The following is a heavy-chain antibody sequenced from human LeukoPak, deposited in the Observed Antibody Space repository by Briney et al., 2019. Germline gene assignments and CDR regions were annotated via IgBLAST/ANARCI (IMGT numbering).Heavy chain of an antibody. CDR3: ARDGIAAAGTYRHAKNYYYYGMDV. Sequence: ASVKVSCKASGYTFTRYGISWVRQAPGQGLEWMGWISTYNGNTNYAQKLQGRVTMTTDTSTSTAYMELRSLRSDDTAVYYCARDGIAAAGTYRHAKNYYYYGMDVWGQGTTVTVSS. J-gene: IGHJ6*02. CDR2: ISTYNGNT. CDR1: GYTFTRYG. V-gene: IGHV1-18*01. D-gene: IGHD6-13*01.